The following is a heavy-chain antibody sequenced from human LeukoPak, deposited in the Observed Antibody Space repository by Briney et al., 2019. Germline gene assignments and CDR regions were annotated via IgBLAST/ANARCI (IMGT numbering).Heavy chain of an antibody. J-gene: IGHJ3*02. CDR3: AFLRRYAFDI. Sequence: GGSLRPSCAASGFIFSSYWMSWVRQAPGKGLEWVANIKEDGSEKYYMDSMKGRFTISRDNAKNSLYLQMNSLRAEDTAVYYCAFLRRYAFDIWGQGTMVTVSS. CDR1: GFIFSSYW. V-gene: IGHV3-7*01. CDR2: IKEDGSEK.